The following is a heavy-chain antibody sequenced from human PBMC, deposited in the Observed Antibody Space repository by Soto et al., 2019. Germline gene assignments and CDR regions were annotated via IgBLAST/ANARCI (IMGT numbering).Heavy chain of an antibody. CDR2: ISGSGGST. J-gene: IGHJ1*01. CDR1: GFTFSSYA. CDR3: AKDIAAAGTQYFQH. D-gene: IGHD6-13*01. V-gene: IGHV3-23*01. Sequence: GGSLRLCCAASGFTFSSYAMSWVRQAPGKGLEWVSAISGSGGSTYYADSVKGRFTISRDNSKNTLYLQMNSLRAEDTAVYYCAKDIAAAGTQYFQHWGQGTLVTVSS.